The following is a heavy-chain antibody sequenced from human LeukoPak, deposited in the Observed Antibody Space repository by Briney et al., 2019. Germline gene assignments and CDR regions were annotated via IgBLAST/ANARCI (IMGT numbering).Heavy chain of an antibody. V-gene: IGHV4-39*01. CDR3: ASIKGYYDFWSGYQTPYYFDY. J-gene: IGHJ4*02. CDR1: GGSISSSSYY. D-gene: IGHD3-3*01. Sequence: SETLSLTCTVSGGSISSSSYYWGWIRQPPGKGLEWIGSIYYSGSTYYNPSLKSRVTISVDTSKNQFSLKLSSVTAADTAVYYCASIKGYYDFWSGYQTPYYFDYWGQGTLVTVSS. CDR2: IYYSGST.